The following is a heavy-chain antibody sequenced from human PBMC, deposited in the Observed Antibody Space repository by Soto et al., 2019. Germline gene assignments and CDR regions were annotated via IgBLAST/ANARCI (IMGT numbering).Heavy chain of an antibody. CDR2: IYYSGTT. CDR1: GGSISGYY. J-gene: IGHJ4*02. CDR3: ARESYYGSGATVVAY. D-gene: IGHD3-10*01. V-gene: IGHV4-59*01. Sequence: SEILSLTCTVSGGSISGYYWSWIRQPPGKGLEWIGYIYYSGTTSYNPSLNSRVTMSVDTSKNQFSLKVNSVTAADTAVYYCARESYYGSGATVVAYWGQGTLVTVS.